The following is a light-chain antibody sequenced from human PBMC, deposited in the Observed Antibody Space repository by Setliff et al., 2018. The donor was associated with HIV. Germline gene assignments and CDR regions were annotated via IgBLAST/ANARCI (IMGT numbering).Light chain of an antibody. CDR1: TGAVTSGYY. V-gene: IGLV7-43*01. CDR3: LLYYGGAQLGV. J-gene: IGLJ1*01. CDR2: STS. Sequence: QAVVTQEPSLTVSPGGTVTLTCASSTGAVTSGYYPNWFQQKPGQAPRPLIYSTSKKRSWTPARFSGSLLGGKAALTLSGVQPEDEADYYCLLYYGGAQLGVFGTGTKVTVL.